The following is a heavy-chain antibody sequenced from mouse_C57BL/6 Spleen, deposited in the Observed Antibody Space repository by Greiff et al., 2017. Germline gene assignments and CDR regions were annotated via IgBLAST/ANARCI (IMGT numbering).Heavy chain of an antibody. CDR2: INYDGSST. J-gene: IGHJ1*03. CDR3: ARRGGNYEDWYFDV. D-gene: IGHD2-1*01. Sequence: EVMLVESEGGLVQPGSSMKLSCTASGFTFSDYYMAWVRQVPEKGLEWVANINYDGSSTYYLDSLKSRFIISRDNAKNILYLQMSSLKSEDTATYYCARRGGNYEDWYFDVWGTGTTVTVSS. CDR1: GFTFSDYY. V-gene: IGHV5-16*01.